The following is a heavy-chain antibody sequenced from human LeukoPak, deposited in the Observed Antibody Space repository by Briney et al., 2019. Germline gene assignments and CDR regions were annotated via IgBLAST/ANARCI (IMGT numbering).Heavy chain of an antibody. CDR1: GFTFSNYA. CDR3: VRTSGSLD. CDR2: INTNGGST. D-gene: IGHD1-26*01. V-gene: IGHV3-64*01. Sequence: PGGSLRLSCVASGFTFSNYAMHSVRQAPGKGLEYVSAINTNGGSTYYANSVKGRFTISRDNSKNTVYLQMGSLRAEDMAVYYCVRTSGSLDWGQGTLVTVSS. J-gene: IGHJ4*02.